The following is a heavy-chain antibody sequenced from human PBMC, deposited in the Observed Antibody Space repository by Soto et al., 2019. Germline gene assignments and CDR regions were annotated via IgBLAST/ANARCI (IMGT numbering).Heavy chain of an antibody. CDR2: IKQDGSEK. J-gene: IGHJ3*02. V-gene: IGHV3-7*01. CDR3: ASGRWLQPYAFDI. D-gene: IGHD5-12*01. CDR1: GFTFSSYW. Sequence: GGSLRLSCAASGFTFSSYWMSWVRQAPGKGLEWVANIKQDGSEKYYVDSVKGRFTISRDNAKNSLYLQMNSLRAEDTAVYYCASGRWLQPYAFDIWGQGTMVTVSS.